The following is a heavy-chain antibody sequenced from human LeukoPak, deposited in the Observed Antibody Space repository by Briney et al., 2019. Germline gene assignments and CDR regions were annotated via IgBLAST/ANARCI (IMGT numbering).Heavy chain of an antibody. V-gene: IGHV3-74*01. D-gene: IGHD6-19*01. J-gene: IGHJ4*02. CDR1: GFTFSTYW. CDR3: ASPRHGVAVAGSGGPFGY. Sequence: PGGSLRLSCAASGFTFSTYWMHWVRQAPGKGLVWVSRINSDGSSTSYADPVKGRFTIARDNAKNTLYLQMNSLRAEDTAVYYCASPRHGVAVAGSGGPFGYWGQGTLVTVSS. CDR2: INSDGSST.